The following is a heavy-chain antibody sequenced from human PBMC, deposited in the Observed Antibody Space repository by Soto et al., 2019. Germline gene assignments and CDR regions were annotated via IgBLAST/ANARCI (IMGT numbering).Heavy chain of an antibody. CDR1: GGSFSGYY. CDR2: INHSGST. D-gene: IGHD2-15*01. J-gene: IGHJ5*02. CDR3: ARGSYPAPVGSFGFDP. Sequence: SETLSLTCAVYGGSFSGYYWSWIRQPPGKGLEWIGEINHSGSTNYNPSLKSRVTISVDTSKNQFSLKLSSVTAADTAVYSCARGSYPAPVGSFGFDPWGQGTLVTVSS. V-gene: IGHV4-34*01.